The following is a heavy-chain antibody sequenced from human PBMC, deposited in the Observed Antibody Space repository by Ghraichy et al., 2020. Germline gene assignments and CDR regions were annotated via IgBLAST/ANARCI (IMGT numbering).Heavy chain of an antibody. J-gene: IGHJ4*02. D-gene: IGHD2-15*01. CDR3: ARDRSFYSVDN. V-gene: IGHV3-74*01. CDR2: ITTDGSST. CDR1: GFTFSSYW. Sequence: GGSLRLSCAASGFTFSSYWMHWVRQAPGKGLVWVSRITTDGSSTTYADSVKGRFTISRDNARNTLYLQMNSLRAEDTAVYYCARDRSFYSVDNWGQGTLVTVSS.